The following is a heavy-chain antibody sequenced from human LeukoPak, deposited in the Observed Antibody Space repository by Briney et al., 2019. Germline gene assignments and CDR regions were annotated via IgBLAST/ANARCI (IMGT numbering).Heavy chain of an antibody. CDR3: ARHSRDIVVVPAAIPAGFFDY. CDR1: GGSISSYY. Sequence: PSETLSLTCTVSGGSISSYYWSWIRQPPGKGLEWIGYIYYSGSTNYNPSLKSRVTISVDTSKNQFSLKLSSVTAADTAVYYCARHSRDIVVVPAAIPAGFFDYWGQGTLVTVSS. CDR2: IYYSGST. J-gene: IGHJ4*02. D-gene: IGHD2-2*01. V-gene: IGHV4-59*08.